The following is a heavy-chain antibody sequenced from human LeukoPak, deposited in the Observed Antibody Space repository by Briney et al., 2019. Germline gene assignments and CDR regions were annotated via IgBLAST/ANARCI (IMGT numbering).Heavy chain of an antibody. CDR2: IIPIFGTA. Sequence: ASVKVSCKASGGTFSSYAISWVRQAPGQGLEWMGGIIPIFGTANYAQKFQGRVTITTDESTSTAYMELSSLRSDDTAVYYCAPGGKVSYQLLSWGQGTLVTVSS. D-gene: IGHD2-2*01. CDR1: GGTFSSYA. J-gene: IGHJ4*02. CDR3: APGGKVSYQLLS. V-gene: IGHV1-69*05.